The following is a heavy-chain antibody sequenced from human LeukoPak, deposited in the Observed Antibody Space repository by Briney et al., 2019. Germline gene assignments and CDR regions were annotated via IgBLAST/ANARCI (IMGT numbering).Heavy chain of an antibody. CDR1: GYSFGNRW. CDR2: IYPDDSDT. CDR3: ARGTYGSGSYYNYYGMDV. V-gene: IGHV5-51*01. D-gene: IGHD3-10*01. J-gene: IGHJ6*02. Sequence: GESLKTSCKGSGYSFGNRWIGRVRQVPGKGLEWMGIIYPDDSDTIYSPSLEGQVTISADKSISTAYLQWSSLKASDTAMYYCARGTYGSGSYYNYYGMDVWGQGTTVTVSS.